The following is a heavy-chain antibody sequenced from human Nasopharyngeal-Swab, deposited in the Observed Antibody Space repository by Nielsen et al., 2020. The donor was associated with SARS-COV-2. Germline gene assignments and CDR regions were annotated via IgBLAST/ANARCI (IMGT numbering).Heavy chain of an antibody. Sequence: GGSLRLSCAASGFTFSTYNMNWVRQAPGKGLEWVSSISSSSSYIYYADSVKGRSTISRDNAKNSLYLQMNSLRAEDTAVYYCARDGLDYDFWSAYFMDVWGQGTTVTVSS. CDR3: ARDGLDYDFWSAYFMDV. J-gene: IGHJ6*02. D-gene: IGHD3-3*01. V-gene: IGHV3-21*01. CDR1: GFTFSTYN. CDR2: ISSSSSYI.